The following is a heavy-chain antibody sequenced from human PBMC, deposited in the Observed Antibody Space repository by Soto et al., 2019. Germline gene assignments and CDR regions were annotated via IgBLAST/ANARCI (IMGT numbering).Heavy chain of an antibody. D-gene: IGHD5-12*01. J-gene: IGHJ4*02. CDR1: GFPFSRCA. Sequence: QVQLVESGGGVVQPGTSLRLSCAASGFPFSRCAMHWVRQAPGKGLEWVAVIIYDGSDKYYADSVQGRFTISRDNSKNTLYQQMNSLRPEDTAVYYCAAELGNSGYDGHDYWGQGTLVTVSS. V-gene: IGHV3-30-3*01. CDR3: AAELGNSGYDGHDY. CDR2: IIYDGSDK.